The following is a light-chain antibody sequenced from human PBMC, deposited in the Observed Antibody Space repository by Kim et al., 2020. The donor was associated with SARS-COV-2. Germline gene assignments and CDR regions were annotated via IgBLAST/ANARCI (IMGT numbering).Light chain of an antibody. CDR3: QQRTEWPRLT. Sequence: SPGERATLSCRASQSISSYLAWYQQKPGQAPRLLIYDSSNRATGIPARFSGSGSGTDFTLTISRVEPEDFAVYYCQQRTEWPRLTFGGGTKVDIK. J-gene: IGKJ4*01. V-gene: IGKV3-11*01. CDR2: DSS. CDR1: QSISSY.